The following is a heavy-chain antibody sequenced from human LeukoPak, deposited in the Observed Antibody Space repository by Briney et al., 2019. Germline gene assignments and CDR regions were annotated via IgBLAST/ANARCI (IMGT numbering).Heavy chain of an antibody. V-gene: IGHV4-30-2*01. D-gene: IGHD3-10*01. CDR2: IHHSGSI. J-gene: IGHJ4*02. CDR1: GDSISSGDYS. CDR3: ARVGHYYYASGSYLGGFDY. Sequence: SETLSLTCAVSGDSISSGDYSWNWIRQPPGKGLEWIGYIHHSGSIYYNPSLTSRVTISVDRSKNQFSLKLSSVTAADTAVYYCARVGHYYYASGSYLGGFDYWGQGTLVTVSS.